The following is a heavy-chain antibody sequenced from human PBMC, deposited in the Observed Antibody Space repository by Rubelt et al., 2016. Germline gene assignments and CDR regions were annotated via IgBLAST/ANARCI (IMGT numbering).Heavy chain of an antibody. Sequence: QVQLVQSGAEVKKPGASVKVSCKASGYTFTSYGISWVRQAPGQGPEWKGWIIAYNGNKNYAQKLQGGVTMTPATAMSSAYMELGGLRSDGTAVYYCARYPLPVRGVIMTPTHWGQGTLVTVSS. CDR2: IIAYNGNK. CDR1: GYTFTSYG. CDR3: ARYPLPVRGVIMTPTH. V-gene: IGHV1-18*01. D-gene: IGHD3-10*01. J-gene: IGHJ4*02.